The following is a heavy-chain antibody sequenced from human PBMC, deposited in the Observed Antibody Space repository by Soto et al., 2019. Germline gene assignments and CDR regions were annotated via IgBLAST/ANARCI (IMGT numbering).Heavy chain of an antibody. CDR1: GGSISSGGYY. J-gene: IGHJ6*02. D-gene: IGHD2-21*01. V-gene: IGHV4-31*03. CDR3: AASCVGCGGFNYYGMDV. CDR2: IYYSGST. Sequence: QVQLQESGPGLVKPSQTLSLTCTVSGGSISSGGYYWSWIRQHPGKGLEWIGYIYYSGSTYYNPXRRSRVTISVDXSXNQXSLKLSSVTAADTAVYYCAASCVGCGGFNYYGMDVWGQGTTVTVSS.